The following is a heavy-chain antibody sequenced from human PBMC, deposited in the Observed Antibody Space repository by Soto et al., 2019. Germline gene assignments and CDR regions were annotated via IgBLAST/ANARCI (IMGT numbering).Heavy chain of an antibody. Sequence: QVQLQESGPGLVKPSETLSLSCTVSGGSISSYYWSWFRQSPGKRMEWIGYVHHSWGSSYNPSLQSRVDISLDTSKSQFSLKVTSVTATDTAVYYCARQGFGPLHGLVDVWDQGTTVTVSS. V-gene: IGHV4-59*08. J-gene: IGHJ6*02. CDR3: ARQGFGPLHGLVDV. CDR1: GGSISSYY. CDR2: VHHSWGS. D-gene: IGHD3-10*01.